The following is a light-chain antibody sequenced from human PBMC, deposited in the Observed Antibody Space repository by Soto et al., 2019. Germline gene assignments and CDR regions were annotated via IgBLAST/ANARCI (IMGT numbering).Light chain of an antibody. J-gene: IGKJ4*01. CDR3: QQSYSAPLT. CDR1: QSVNSNY. V-gene: IGKV3D-20*02. Sequence: EIVLMQSPGTLSLSPGEGATLSCRASQSVNSNYLAWYQQKPGQAPTVLIFDTSRRATGVPDRFSGSGSGTDFTLTISRLEPDDFAVYYCQQSYSAPLTFGGGTKVEIK. CDR2: DTS.